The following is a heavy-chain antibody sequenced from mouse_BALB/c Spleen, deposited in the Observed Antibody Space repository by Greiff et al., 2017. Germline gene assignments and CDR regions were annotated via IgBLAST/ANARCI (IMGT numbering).Heavy chain of an antibody. CDR3: ARGEVYDGYSYAMDY. Sequence: EVQLQQSGPELVKPGASVKMSCKASGYTFTSYVMHWVKQKPGQGLEWIGYINPYNDGTKYNEKFKGKATLTSDKSSSTAYMELSSLTSEDSAVYYCARGEVYDGYSYAMDYWGQGTSVTVSS. V-gene: IGHV1-14*01. J-gene: IGHJ4*01. CDR2: INPYNDGT. D-gene: IGHD2-3*01. CDR1: GYTFTSYV.